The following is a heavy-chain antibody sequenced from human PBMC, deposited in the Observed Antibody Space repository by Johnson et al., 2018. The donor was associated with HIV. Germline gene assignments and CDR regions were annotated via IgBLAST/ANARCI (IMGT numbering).Heavy chain of an antibody. J-gene: IGHJ3*02. V-gene: IGHV3-30*02. CDR1: GFTFSSYG. CDR3: AKGGGLLSAFDI. CDR2: IRYDGSNK. Sequence: QVQLVESGGGVVQPGGSLRLSCAASGFTFSSYGMHWVRQAPGKGLEWVAFIRYDGSNKYYADSVKGRFTISRDNSKNTLYLQMNSLGAEDTAVYYCAKGGGLLSAFDIWGQGTMVTVSS. D-gene: IGHD2-2*01.